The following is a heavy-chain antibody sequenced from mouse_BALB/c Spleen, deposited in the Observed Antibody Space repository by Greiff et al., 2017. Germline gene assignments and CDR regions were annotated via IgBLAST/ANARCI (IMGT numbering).Heavy chain of an antibody. Sequence: EVQLVESGGGLVQPGGSLRLSCATSGFTFTDYYMSWVRQPPGKALEWLGFIRNKANGYTTEYSASVKGRFTISRDNSQSILYLQMNTLRAEDSATYYCARVHYYGSSYGFAYWGQGTLVTVSA. V-gene: IGHV7-3*02. CDR3: ARVHYYGSSYGFAY. CDR2: IRNKANGYTT. J-gene: IGHJ3*01. CDR1: GFTFTDYY. D-gene: IGHD1-1*01.